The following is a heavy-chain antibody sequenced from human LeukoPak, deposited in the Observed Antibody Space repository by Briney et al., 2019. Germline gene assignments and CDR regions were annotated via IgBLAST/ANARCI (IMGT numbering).Heavy chain of an antibody. D-gene: IGHD2-2*01. CDR2: ISGYNGNT. CDR1: GYTFTSYG. V-gene: IGHV1-18*01. CDR3: ARQDLGYCSRSSCLVTPYYFDY. Sequence: GASVKVSCKASGYTFTSYGISWVRQAPGQGLEWMGWISGYNGNTNYAQKFQGRVTMTTDTSTSTAYMELRSLRSDDTVVYYCARQDLGYCSRSSCLVTPYYFDYWGQGTLVTVSS. J-gene: IGHJ4*02.